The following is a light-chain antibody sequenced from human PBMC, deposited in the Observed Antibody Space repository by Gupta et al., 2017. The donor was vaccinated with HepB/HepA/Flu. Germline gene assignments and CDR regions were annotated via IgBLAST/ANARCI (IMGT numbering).Light chain of an antibody. V-gene: IGLV2-14*03. Sequence: QSALTQPASVSGSPGQSITISCTGTSSDIGDYNYVSWYQQHPGKAPKLVIYDVTNRPSGISNRFSGSKSANTASLTISGLQAEDEADYYCSSYTGSSTLVFGGGTRLTVL. CDR1: SSDIGDYNY. CDR3: SSYTGSSTLV. CDR2: DVT. J-gene: IGLJ2*01.